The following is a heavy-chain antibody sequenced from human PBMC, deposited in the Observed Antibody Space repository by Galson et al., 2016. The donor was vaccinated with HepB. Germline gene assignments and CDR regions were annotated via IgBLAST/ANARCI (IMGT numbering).Heavy chain of an antibody. Sequence: SETLSLTCTVSGGSISRGSYWWGWIRQPPGKGLEWIGIIRYSGTTYYNPSLNSRVTMSVDTSKNQFSLMVNSVTAADTAVYYCARHVQVTGSSLADYWGQGTLATVSS. D-gene: IGHD6-13*01. CDR3: ARHVQVTGSSLADY. V-gene: IGHV4-39*01. J-gene: IGHJ4*02. CDR2: IRYSGTT. CDR1: GGSISRGSYW.